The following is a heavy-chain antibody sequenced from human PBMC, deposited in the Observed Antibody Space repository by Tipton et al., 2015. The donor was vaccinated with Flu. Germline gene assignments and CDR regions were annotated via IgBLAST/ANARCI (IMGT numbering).Heavy chain of an antibody. CDR2: ISTSGST. V-gene: IGHV4-4*07. J-gene: IGHJ3*02. Sequence: LRLSCTVSGGSISTSYWSWIRQSAGKGLEWIGRISTSGSTNYNASLESRVTLSRDTSKNHISLRLTSATAADTALYYCARGLRGYSVYTGGEAFDMWGRKIMVFVSS. D-gene: IGHD5/OR15-5a*01. CDR3: ARGLRGYSVYTGGEAFDM. CDR1: GGSISTSY.